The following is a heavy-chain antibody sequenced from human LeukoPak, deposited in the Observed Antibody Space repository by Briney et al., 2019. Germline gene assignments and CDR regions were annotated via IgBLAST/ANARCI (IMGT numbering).Heavy chain of an antibody. CDR3: ARDLYDGAAGYFDS. J-gene: IGHJ4*02. CDR1: GFTFSTYW. D-gene: IGHD2-8*01. CDR2: INSAGSTT. Sequence: GGSLRLSCAASGFTFSTYWMHWVRQAPGKGLVWVSRINSAGSTTTYADSVKGRFTISRDNAKNTLYLQMNSLRAEDTAVYYCARDLYDGAAGYFDSWGQGTLVTVSS. V-gene: IGHV3-74*01.